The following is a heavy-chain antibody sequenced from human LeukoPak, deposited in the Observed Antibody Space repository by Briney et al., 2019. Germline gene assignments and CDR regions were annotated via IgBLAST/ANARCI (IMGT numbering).Heavy chain of an antibody. D-gene: IGHD6-19*01. CDR2: IFSDASST. CDR3: ARVLPNSGRYFDY. Sequence: PGGSLRLSCAASGFTFSSYWMHWVRQAPGKGLVWVSRIFSDASSTNYADSVKGRFTISRDNAKNTLYLQMNSLRADDTAVYYCARVLPNSGRYFDYWGQGTLVTVPS. V-gene: IGHV3-74*01. J-gene: IGHJ4*02. CDR1: GFTFSSYW.